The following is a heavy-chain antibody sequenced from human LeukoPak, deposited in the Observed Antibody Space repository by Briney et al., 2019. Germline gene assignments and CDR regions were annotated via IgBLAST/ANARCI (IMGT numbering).Heavy chain of an antibody. CDR3: ARAPYTSYYYYYMDV. CDR2: IIPILGIA. D-gene: IGHD2-2*01. CDR1: GGTFSSYS. V-gene: IGHV1-69*04. Sequence: GASVKVSCKASGGTFSSYSISWVRQAPGQGLEWVGRIIPILGIANYAQKFQGRVTITADKSTSTAYMELSSLRSEDTAVYYCARAPYTSYYYYYMDVWGKGTTVTVSS. J-gene: IGHJ6*03.